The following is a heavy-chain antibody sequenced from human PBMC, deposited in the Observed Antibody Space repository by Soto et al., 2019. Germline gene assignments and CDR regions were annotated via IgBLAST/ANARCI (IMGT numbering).Heavy chain of an antibody. Sequence: SETLSLTCAVYGGSFSGYYWSWIRQPPGKGLEWIGEINHSGSTNYNPSLKSRVTISVDTSKNQFSLKLSSVTAADTAVYYCDRDSIVGSPGYWGQGTLVTVYS. CDR1: GGSFSGYY. D-gene: IGHD1-26*01. CDR2: INHSGST. CDR3: DRDSIVGSPGY. V-gene: IGHV4-34*01. J-gene: IGHJ4*02.